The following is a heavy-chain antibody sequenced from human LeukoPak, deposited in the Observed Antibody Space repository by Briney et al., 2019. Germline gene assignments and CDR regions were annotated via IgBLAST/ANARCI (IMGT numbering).Heavy chain of an antibody. Sequence: GGSLRLSCAASGFTFSSYAMHWVRQAPGKGLEGVAVISYDGSNKYYADSVKGRFTISRDNSKNTLYLQMNSLRAEDTAVYYCARDGRSSGWYQGFDYWGQGTLVTVSS. CDR1: GFTFSSYA. V-gene: IGHV3-30-3*01. CDR2: ISYDGSNK. CDR3: ARDGRSSGWYQGFDY. J-gene: IGHJ4*02. D-gene: IGHD6-19*01.